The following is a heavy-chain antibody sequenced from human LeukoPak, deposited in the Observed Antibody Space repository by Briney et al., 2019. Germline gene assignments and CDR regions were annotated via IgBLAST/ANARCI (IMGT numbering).Heavy chain of an antibody. V-gene: IGHV3-30*04. D-gene: IGHD6-25*01. Sequence: GGSLRLSCAASGFTFSGYAMHWVRQAPGKGLEWVAVISSDGRNKYYTDSVKGRFTFSRDNSKNTPYLQMNSVRAEDTAIYYCARDQFSADYWGQGTLVTVSS. CDR1: GFTFSGYA. CDR3: ARDQFSADY. CDR2: ISSDGRNK. J-gene: IGHJ4*02.